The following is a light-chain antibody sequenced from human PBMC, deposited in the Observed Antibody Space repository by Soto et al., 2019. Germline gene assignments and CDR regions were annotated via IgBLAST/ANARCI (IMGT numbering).Light chain of an antibody. V-gene: IGKV3-20*01. CDR3: QQYGSALP. Sequence: EIVWTQSPGTLSLSPGERATLSCRASQSVSSSYVAWYQQKPCQAPRLLIYGASSRATGIPDRVSGSGSGTHCTLTISRLESEDFAVYYCQQYGSALPFGGGTKGEIK. J-gene: IGKJ4*01. CDR1: QSVSSSY. CDR2: GAS.